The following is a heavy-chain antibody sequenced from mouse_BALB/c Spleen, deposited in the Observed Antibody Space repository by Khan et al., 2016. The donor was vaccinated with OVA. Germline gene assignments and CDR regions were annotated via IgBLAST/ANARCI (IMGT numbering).Heavy chain of an antibody. V-gene: IGHV3-2*02. Sequence: EVQLQESGPGLVKPSQSLSLTCTVTGYSITSDYAWNWIRQFPGNKLEWMGYISYSGSTSYNPSLKSRISITRDTSKNQFFLQLNSVTTEDTATYYCAREGHYYGSSYGFAYWGQGTLVTVSA. CDR1: GYSITSDYA. CDR2: ISYSGST. D-gene: IGHD1-1*01. CDR3: AREGHYYGSSYGFAY. J-gene: IGHJ3*01.